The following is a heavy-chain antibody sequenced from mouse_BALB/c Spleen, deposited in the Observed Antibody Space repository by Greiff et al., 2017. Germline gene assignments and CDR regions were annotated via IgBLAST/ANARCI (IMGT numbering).Heavy chain of an antibody. CDR3: ATSTVVARGFAY. CDR1: GYTFTSYT. D-gene: IGHD1-1*01. CDR2: INPSSGYT. V-gene: IGHV1-4*01. J-gene: IGHJ3*01. Sequence: QVQLKESGAELARPGASVKMSCKASGYTFTSYTMHWVKQRPGKGLEWIGYINPSSGYTNYNQKFKDKATLTADKSSSTAYMQLSSLTSGDSAVYYCATSTVVARGFAYWGQGTLVTVSA.